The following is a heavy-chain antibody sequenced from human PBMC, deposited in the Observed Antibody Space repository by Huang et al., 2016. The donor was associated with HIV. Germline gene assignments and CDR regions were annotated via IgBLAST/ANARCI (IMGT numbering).Heavy chain of an antibody. CDR3: ARNHDFWRGRMFAISYFDV. CDR2: LYYTGKS. CDR1: GGSINTGRYY. D-gene: IGHD3-3*01. Sequence: QMRFQESGPGLVKPSGTLSLTCNVSGGSINTGRYYWGWIRQPPGKGLEWVGSLYYTGKSHYDPSLKGRRTMSADTSKNQFSLNLSSVTAADTAIYYCARNHDFWRGRMFAISYFDVWGRGTLVTVAS. J-gene: IGHJ2*01. V-gene: IGHV4-39*01.